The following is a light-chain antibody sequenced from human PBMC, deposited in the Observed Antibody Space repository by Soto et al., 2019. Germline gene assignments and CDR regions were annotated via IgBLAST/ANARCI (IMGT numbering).Light chain of an antibody. J-gene: IGLJ2*01. CDR2: EVS. V-gene: IGLV2-14*01. Sequence: QSALTQPASVSGSPGQSITISCTGTSSDVGGYNYVSWYQQHPGEAPKLMIYEVSNRPSGVSNRFSGSKSGNTASLTISGLQAEDEADYYCSSYTSSSSVVFGGGTKLTVL. CDR1: SSDVGGYNY. CDR3: SSYTSSSSVV.